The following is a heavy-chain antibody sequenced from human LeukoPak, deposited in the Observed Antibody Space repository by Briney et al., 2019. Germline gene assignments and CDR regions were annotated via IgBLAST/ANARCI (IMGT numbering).Heavy chain of an antibody. CDR2: INHSGST. V-gene: IGHV4-34*01. CDR1: GGSFSGYY. Sequence: PSETLSLTCAVYGGSFSGYYWSWIRQPPGKGLEWIGEINHSGSTNYNPSLKSRVTISVGTSKNQFSLKLSSVTAADTAVYYCARGRSSGVATTGDYGDYGGFDYWGQGTLVTVSS. CDR3: ARGRSSGVATTGDYGDYGGFDY. J-gene: IGHJ4*02. D-gene: IGHD4-17*01.